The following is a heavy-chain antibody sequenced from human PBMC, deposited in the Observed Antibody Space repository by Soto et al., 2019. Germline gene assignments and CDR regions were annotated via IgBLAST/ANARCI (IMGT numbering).Heavy chain of an antibody. CDR1: GYSFTSYW. J-gene: IGHJ6*02. Sequence: VVSLKISCKGSGYSFTSYWIGWMRKMPGKGLEWMGIIYPGDSDTRYSPSFQGQVTISADKSISTAYLQWSSLKASDTAMYYCARHYYSYYGMDVWGQGPTVTASS. CDR2: IYPGDSDT. CDR3: ARHYYSYYGMDV. V-gene: IGHV5-51*01.